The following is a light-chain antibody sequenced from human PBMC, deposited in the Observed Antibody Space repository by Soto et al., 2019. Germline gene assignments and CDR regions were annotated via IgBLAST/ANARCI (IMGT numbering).Light chain of an antibody. CDR1: QSVSSN. Sequence: IVMTHSPATLSVYPGASATLSCRASQSVSSNLAWYQQKPGQAPRLLIYGASTRATGIPARFSGSGSGTEFTLTISSLQSEDFAVYYCQQYNNWWTFGQGTKVDIK. CDR3: QQYNNWWT. J-gene: IGKJ1*01. V-gene: IGKV3-15*01. CDR2: GAS.